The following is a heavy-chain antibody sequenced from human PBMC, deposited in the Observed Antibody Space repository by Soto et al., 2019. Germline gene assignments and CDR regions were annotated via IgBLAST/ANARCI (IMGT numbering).Heavy chain of an antibody. CDR3: ARDSVTVTTYYMDV. J-gene: IGHJ6*03. Sequence: GSLRLSCAASGFTFGSYSMNWVRQAPGKGLEWVSYISSSSSTIYYADSVKGRFTISRDNAKNSLYLQMNSLRAEDTAVYYCARDSVTVTTYYMDVRGKGTTVTVSS. V-gene: IGHV3-48*01. CDR2: ISSSSSTI. D-gene: IGHD4-17*01. CDR1: GFTFGSYS.